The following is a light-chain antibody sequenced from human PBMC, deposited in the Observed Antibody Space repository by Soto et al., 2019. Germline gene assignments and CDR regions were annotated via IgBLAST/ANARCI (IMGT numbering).Light chain of an antibody. CDR1: QGVGTA. CDR2: DAS. Sequence: IPLTQSPSTLSASVGDRVTITCRASQGVGTALAWYHQRPGNSPDLLVYDASTLQSGVPSRFSGSGSETDFSLTISGLQPEDFGHYYCQQFNTKPLTFGVGTRVEIK. CDR3: QQFNTKPLT. V-gene: IGKV1-13*02. J-gene: IGKJ4*01.